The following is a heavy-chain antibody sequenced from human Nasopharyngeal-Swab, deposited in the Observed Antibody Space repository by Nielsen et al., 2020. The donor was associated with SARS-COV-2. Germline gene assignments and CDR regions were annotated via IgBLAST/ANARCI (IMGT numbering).Heavy chain of an antibody. Sequence: ASVKVSCKASGYTFTSYAMNWVRQAPGQGLEWMGWINTNTGNPTYAQGFTGRFVFSLDTSVSTAYLQISSLKAEDTAVYYCARDHLVVVAANWFDPWGQGTLVTVSS. CDR3: ARDHLVVVAANWFDP. D-gene: IGHD2-15*01. CDR2: INTNTGNP. J-gene: IGHJ5*02. CDR1: GYTFTSYA. V-gene: IGHV7-4-1*02.